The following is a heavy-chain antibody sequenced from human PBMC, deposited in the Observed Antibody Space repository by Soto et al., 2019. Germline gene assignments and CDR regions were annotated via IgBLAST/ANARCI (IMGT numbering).Heavy chain of an antibody. CDR1: GGSISSYY. CDR3: ARRGFGPLHGLVDV. D-gene: IGHD3-10*01. J-gene: IGHJ6*02. V-gene: IGHV4-59*08. Sequence: QVQLQESGPGLVKPSETMSLSCTVSGGSISSYYWSWFRQSPGKRMEWIGYVHHSWGSSYNPSLRCRVAVSLDTSRRQFPLKVTSVTATDAAVYSCARRGFGPLHGLVDVWGQGTTVTVSS. CDR2: VHHSWGS.